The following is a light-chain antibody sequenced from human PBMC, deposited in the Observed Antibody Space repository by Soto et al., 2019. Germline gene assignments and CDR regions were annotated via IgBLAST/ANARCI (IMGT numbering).Light chain of an antibody. V-gene: IGLV2-14*01. J-gene: IGLJ3*02. Sequence: SVLTQPASVSGSPGQSITISCTGTSSDVGGYNYVSWYQQHPGKAPKLMIYDVSNRPSGVSNRFSGSKSGNTASLTISGLQAEDEADYYCSSYTSSSTWVFGGGTKLTVL. CDR2: DVS. CDR1: SSDVGGYNY. CDR3: SSYTSSSTWV.